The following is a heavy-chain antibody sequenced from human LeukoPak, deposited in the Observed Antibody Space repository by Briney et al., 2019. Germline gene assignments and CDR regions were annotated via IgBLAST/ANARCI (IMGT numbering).Heavy chain of an antibody. D-gene: IGHD4-17*01. CDR3: ARDLGGSDYGDSRDAFDI. V-gene: IGHV1-69*05. CDR2: IIPIFLTP. CDR1: GYTFTSYA. Sequence: GASVKVSCKASGYTFTSYAVNWVRQAPGQGPEWMGGIIPIFLTPNYAQKFQGRVTITTDESTRTVYMELSSLRSEDTAMYYCARDLGGSDYGDSRDAFDIWGQGTMVIVSS. J-gene: IGHJ3*02.